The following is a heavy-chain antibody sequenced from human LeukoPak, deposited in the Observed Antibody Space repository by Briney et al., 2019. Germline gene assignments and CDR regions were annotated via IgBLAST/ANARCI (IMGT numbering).Heavy chain of an antibody. J-gene: IGHJ6*02. CDR2: ISYDGSNK. CDR3: ARGGAALNIYYYGMDV. Sequence: GGSLRLSCAASGFTFSSYAMHWVRQAPGKGLEWVAVISYDGSNKYYADSVKGRFTISRDNSKNTLYLQMNSLRAEDTAVYYCARGGAALNIYYYGMDVWGQGTTVTVSS. CDR1: GFTFSSYA. D-gene: IGHD6-6*01. V-gene: IGHV3-30-3*01.